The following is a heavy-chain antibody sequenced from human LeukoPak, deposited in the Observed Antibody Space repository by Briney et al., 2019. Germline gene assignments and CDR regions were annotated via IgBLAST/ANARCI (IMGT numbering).Heavy chain of an antibody. CDR3: ARVGATTRSFDY. V-gene: IGHV4-59*01. Sequence: SETLSLTCTVSGGSLNSYFWSRIRQPPGKGLEWIGFVYYSGTTYYNPSLKSRVTISVDTSKNQFSLKVSSVTAADTAVYYCARVGATTRSFDYWGQGALVTVSS. CDR2: VYYSGTT. D-gene: IGHD1-26*01. J-gene: IGHJ4*02. CDR1: GGSLNSYF.